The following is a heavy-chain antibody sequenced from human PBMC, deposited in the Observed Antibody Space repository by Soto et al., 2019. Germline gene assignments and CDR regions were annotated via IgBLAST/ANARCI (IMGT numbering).Heavy chain of an antibody. CDR3: ARQQVQLWPKGQNYYYYYGMDV. CDR1: GGTFSSYA. J-gene: IGHJ6*02. D-gene: IGHD5-18*01. Sequence: QVQLVQSGAEVKKPGSSVKVSCKASGGTFSSYAISWVRQAPGQGLEWMGGIIPIFGTANYAQKFQGRVTSTADESTSTAYMELSSLRSEDTAVYYCARQQVQLWPKGQNYYYYYGMDVWGQGTTVTVSS. CDR2: IIPIFGTA. V-gene: IGHV1-69*01.